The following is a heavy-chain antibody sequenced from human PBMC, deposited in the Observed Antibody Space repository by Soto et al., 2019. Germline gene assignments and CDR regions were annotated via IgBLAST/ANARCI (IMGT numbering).Heavy chain of an antibody. CDR1: GFTFSSYA. Sequence: QVQLVESGGGVVQPGRSLRLSCAASGFTFSSYAMHWVRQAPGKGLEWVAVISYDGSNKYYADSVKGRFTISRDNSKNTLYLQMNSLRAEHTAVYYCARERLVVVVAATTNWFDPCGQGTLVTVSS. CDR3: ARERLVVVVAATTNWFDP. CDR2: ISYDGSNK. V-gene: IGHV3-30-3*01. D-gene: IGHD2-15*01. J-gene: IGHJ5*02.